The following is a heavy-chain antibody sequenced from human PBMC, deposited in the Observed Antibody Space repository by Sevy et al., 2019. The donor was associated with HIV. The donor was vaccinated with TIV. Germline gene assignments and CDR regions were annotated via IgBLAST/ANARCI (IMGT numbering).Heavy chain of an antibody. CDR2: INPNSGDT. Sequence: ASVKVSCKASGYMFIAYFIHWVRQAPGQGLEWMGRINPNSGDTNSPQKFKGRVTMTRDTSINTVYKELSRLRSDDTAVYSCARVVYYDSTAYYFDYWGQGTLVTVSS. CDR1: GYMFIAYF. D-gene: IGHD3-22*01. V-gene: IGHV1-2*06. J-gene: IGHJ4*02. CDR3: ARVVYYDSTAYYFDY.